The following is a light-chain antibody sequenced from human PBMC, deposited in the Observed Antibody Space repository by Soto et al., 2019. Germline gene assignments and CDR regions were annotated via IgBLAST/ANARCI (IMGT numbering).Light chain of an antibody. CDR2: DVS. CDR3: GSYTTSSNYV. CDR1: SSDVGAYNY. V-gene: IGLV2-14*01. J-gene: IGLJ1*01. Sequence: QSALTQSASVSGSPGQSITISCTGTSSDVGAYNYVSWYQQHPGKAPKLMIYDVSNRPSGVSNRFSGSKSGDTASLTISGLQAEDEADYFCGSYTTSSNYVFGTGTKATVL.